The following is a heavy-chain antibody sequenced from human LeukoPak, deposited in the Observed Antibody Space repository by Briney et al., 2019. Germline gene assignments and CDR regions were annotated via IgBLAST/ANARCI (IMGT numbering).Heavy chain of an antibody. CDR1: GGSISSSNW. CDR3: ARIPQNCSSTSCYGIDP. D-gene: IGHD2-2*01. V-gene: IGHV4-4*02. CDR2: IYHSGST. J-gene: IGHJ5*02. Sequence: SETLSLTCAVSGGSISSSNWWSWVRQPPGKGLEWIGEIYHSGSTNYNPSLKSRVTISVDKSKNQFSLKLSSVAAADTAVYYCARIPQNCSSTSCYGIDPWGQGTLVTVSS.